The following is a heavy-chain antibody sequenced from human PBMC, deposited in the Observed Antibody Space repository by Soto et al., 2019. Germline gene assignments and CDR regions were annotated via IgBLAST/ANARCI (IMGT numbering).Heavy chain of an antibody. Sequence: TGETMKISCXGAGYSFANYGIGWVSKMHGKGLEWMGIIYPGDSDTRYSPSFQGQVTISADKSISTAYLQWSSLKASDTAMYYCARPGITIFGVVTADGMDVWGQGTTVTVSS. V-gene: IGHV5-51*01. CDR3: ARPGITIFGVVTADGMDV. CDR2: IYPGDSDT. D-gene: IGHD3-3*01. J-gene: IGHJ6*02. CDR1: GYSFANYG.